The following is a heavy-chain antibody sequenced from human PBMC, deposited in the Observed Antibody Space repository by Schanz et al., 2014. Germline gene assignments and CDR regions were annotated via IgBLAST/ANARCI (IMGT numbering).Heavy chain of an antibody. CDR2: ITYNGGTI. CDR3: ARSRSGFYFDY. V-gene: IGHV3-48*01. D-gene: IGHD1-26*01. Sequence: EVHLVESGGGLVQPGGSLRLSCAASGITFSSHSFNWVRQAPGKGLEWISYITYNGGTIYYADSVKGRFTISRDNAKNSLYLQMTSLRAEDTAVYYCARSRSGFYFDYWGQGTLVTVSS. CDR1: GITFSSHS. J-gene: IGHJ4*02.